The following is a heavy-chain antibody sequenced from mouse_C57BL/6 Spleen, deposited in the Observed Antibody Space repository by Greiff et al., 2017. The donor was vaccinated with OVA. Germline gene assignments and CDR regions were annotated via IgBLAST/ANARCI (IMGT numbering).Heavy chain of an antibody. CDR2: ISDGGSYT. D-gene: IGHD2-2*01. V-gene: IGHV5-4*01. J-gene: IGHJ3*01. CDR3: ARDHGYPFAD. Sequence: EVMLMESGGGLVKPGGSLKLSCAASGFTFSSYAMSWVRQTPEKRLEWVATISDGGSYTYYPDNVKGRFTISRDNAKNNLYLQMSHLKSEDTAMYYCARDHGYPFADWGQGTLVTVSA. CDR1: GFTFSSYA.